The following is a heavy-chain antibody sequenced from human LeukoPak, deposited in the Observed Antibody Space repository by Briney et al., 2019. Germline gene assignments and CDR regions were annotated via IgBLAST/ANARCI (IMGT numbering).Heavy chain of an antibody. J-gene: IGHJ4*02. CDR2: INGGGDKT. CDR3: AKVSRGIAVAPRGYFDY. V-gene: IGHV3-23*01. CDR1: GFSFTSYA. D-gene: IGHD6-19*01. Sequence: GGSLRLSCAASGFSFTSYAMSWVRQAPGKGLEWVSGINGGGDKTYYRDSVKGRITISRDNSKNTLYLQMNSLRAEDTAVYYCAKVSRGIAVAPRGYFDYWGQGTLVTVSS.